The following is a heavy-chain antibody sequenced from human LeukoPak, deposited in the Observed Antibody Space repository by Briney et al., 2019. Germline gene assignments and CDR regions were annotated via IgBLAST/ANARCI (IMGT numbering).Heavy chain of an antibody. D-gene: IGHD2-2*01. Sequence: PSETLSLTCTVSGGSISSYYWTWIRQPPGKGLEWIGYIYYSGSNKYNPSLKSRVTISLDTSKNQFSLKLNSVTAADTAVYYCARAAVYCSSTSCPFDPWGQGTLVTVSS. V-gene: IGHV4-59*01. CDR1: GGSISSYY. J-gene: IGHJ5*02. CDR3: ARAAVYCSSTSCPFDP. CDR2: IYYSGSN.